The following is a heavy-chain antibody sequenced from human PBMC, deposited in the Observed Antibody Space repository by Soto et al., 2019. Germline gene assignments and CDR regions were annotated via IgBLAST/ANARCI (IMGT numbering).Heavy chain of an antibody. CDR3: ARTWLAYFDY. Sequence: GGSPRLSCAASGFTFDEYGMSWVRQAPGKGLEWVSGINWNGGSTGYADSVKGRFTISRDNAKNSLYLQMNSLRAEDTALYYCARTWLAYFDYWGQGTLVTVSS. CDR1: GFTFDEYG. J-gene: IGHJ4*02. D-gene: IGHD5-18*01. CDR2: INWNGGST. V-gene: IGHV3-20*04.